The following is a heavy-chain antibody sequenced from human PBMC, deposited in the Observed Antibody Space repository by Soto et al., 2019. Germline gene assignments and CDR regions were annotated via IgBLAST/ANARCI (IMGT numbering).Heavy chain of an antibody. CDR2: INPNSGGT. D-gene: IGHD4-4*01. CDR3: ARDPGNSQYYFDY. CDR1: GYTFTGYY. Sequence: ASVKVSCTDSGYTFTGYYMHWVRQAPGQGLEWMGWINPNSGGTNYAQKFQGWVTMTRDTSISTAYMELSRLRSDDTAVYYCARDPGNSQYYFDYWGQGTLVTVSS. V-gene: IGHV1-2*04. J-gene: IGHJ4*02.